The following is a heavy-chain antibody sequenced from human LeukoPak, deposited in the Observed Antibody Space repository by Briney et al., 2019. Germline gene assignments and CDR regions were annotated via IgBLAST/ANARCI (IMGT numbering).Heavy chain of an antibody. J-gene: IGHJ4*02. Sequence: RGSLRLACAAPGFTFDDYGVGSGRQAPGKGLGWVSTIRGNGRSTYYGDSEKGRFIISRDNSKNTLSLQMNSLRGEDNAVYYCAKKYYVLLVYALGGSFDFWGRGTLVTVSS. CDR2: IRGNGRST. CDR3: AKKYYVLLVYALGGSFDF. V-gene: IGHV3-23*01. CDR1: GFTFDDYG. D-gene: IGHD2-8*02.